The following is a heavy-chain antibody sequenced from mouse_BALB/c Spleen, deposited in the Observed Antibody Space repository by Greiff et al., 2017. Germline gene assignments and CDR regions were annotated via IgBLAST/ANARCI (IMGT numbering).Heavy chain of an antibody. J-gene: IGHJ4*01. CDR3: ARQPLGRGGYYAMDY. CDR2: IWSDGST. V-gene: IGHV2-6-2*01. CDR1: GFSLTSYG. D-gene: IGHD4-1*01. Sequence: VQLVESGPDLVAPSQSLSITCTVSGFSLTSYGVHWVRQPPGKGLEWLVVIWSDGSTTYNSALKSRLSISKDNSKSQVFLKMNSLQTDDTAMYYCARQPLGRGGYYAMDYWGQGTSVTVSS.